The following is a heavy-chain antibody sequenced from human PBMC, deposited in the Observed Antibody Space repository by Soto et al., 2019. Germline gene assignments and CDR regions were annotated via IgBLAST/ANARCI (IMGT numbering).Heavy chain of an antibody. D-gene: IGHD4-17*01. CDR1: GGTFSSYT. V-gene: IGHV1-69*02. Sequence: GASVKVSCKASGGTFSSYTISWVRQAPGQGLEWMGRIIPILGIANYAQKFQGRVTITADKSTSTAYMELSRLRSEDTAVYCCARPPLTTVTFLFNSGGKGTLVTVSS. CDR3: ARPPLTTVTFLFNS. J-gene: IGHJ4*02. CDR2: IIPILGIA.